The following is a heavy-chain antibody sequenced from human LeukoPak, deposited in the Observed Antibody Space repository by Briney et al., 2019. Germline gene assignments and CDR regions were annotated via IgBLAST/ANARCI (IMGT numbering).Heavy chain of an antibody. J-gene: IGHJ6*03. CDR2: IYYSGST. Sequence: KPSETLSLTCTVSGGSISSSSYYWGWIRQPPGKGLEWIGSIYYSGSTYYNPSLKSRVTISVDTSKNQFSLKLSSVTAADTAVYYCARSGGYCSSTSCYPYYYYYYMDVWGKGTTVTVSS. V-gene: IGHV4-39*01. D-gene: IGHD2-2*01. CDR3: ARSGGYCSSTSCYPYYYYYYMDV. CDR1: GGSISSSSYY.